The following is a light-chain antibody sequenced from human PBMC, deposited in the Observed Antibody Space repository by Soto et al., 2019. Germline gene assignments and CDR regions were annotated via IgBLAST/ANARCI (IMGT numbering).Light chain of an antibody. CDR3: QQRSNWPSELT. CDR2: DAS. Sequence: ETVLTQSPATLSLSSGESATVSFRASQSVTTYLAWYQQKPGQAPRLLIYDASVRATGIPARFSASGSGTDFTLTIISLEPEDFAVYYCQQRSNWPSELTFCEGTRLEIK. J-gene: IGKJ5*01. CDR1: QSVTTY. V-gene: IGKV3-11*01.